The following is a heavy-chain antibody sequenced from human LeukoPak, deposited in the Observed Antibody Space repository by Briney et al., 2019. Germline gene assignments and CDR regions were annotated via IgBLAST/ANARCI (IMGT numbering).Heavy chain of an antibody. CDR1: GGTFSSYA. V-gene: IGHV1-69*13. D-gene: IGHD5-24*01. J-gene: IGHJ4*02. CDR2: IIPIFGTA. CDR3: ASFAGYNDFDY. Sequence: SVKVSCKASGGTFSSYAIRWVRQAPGQGLEWMGGIIPIFGTANYAQKFQGRATITADESTSTAYMELSSLRSEDTAVYYCASFAGYNDFDYWGQGILVTVSS.